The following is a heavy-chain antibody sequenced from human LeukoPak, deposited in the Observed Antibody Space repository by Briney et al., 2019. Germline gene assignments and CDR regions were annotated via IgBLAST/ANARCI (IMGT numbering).Heavy chain of an antibody. J-gene: IGHJ4*02. CDR3: ARDSSGWYYFDY. CDR2: ISRSSGSSI. CDR1: GFTFSTYW. D-gene: IGHD6-19*01. Sequence: GGSLRLSCAASGFTFSTYWIHWVRQAPGKGLEWVSYISRSSGSSIYYADSVKGRFTISRDNAKNSLYLQMNSLRAEDTAVYYCARDSSGWYYFDYWGQGILVTVSS. V-gene: IGHV3-48*04.